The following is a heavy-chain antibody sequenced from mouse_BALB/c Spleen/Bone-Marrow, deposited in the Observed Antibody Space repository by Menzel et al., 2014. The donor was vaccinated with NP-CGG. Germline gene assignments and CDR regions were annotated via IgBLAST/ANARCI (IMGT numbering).Heavy chain of an antibody. J-gene: IGHJ4*01. CDR1: GFSLSDYG. D-gene: IGHD2-10*02. V-gene: IGHV2-6-5*01. CDR2: IWGGGKE. CDR3: AKHRSVYPYAMDY. Sequence: QAQLKESGPGLVAPSQSLSITCTVSGFSLSDYGVSWIRQSPGKGLEWLGVIWGGGKEYYNSVLKSRLSINKDNSKSQVFLKMYSLQTDDTAIYYCAKHRSVYPYAMDYWGQGTSVTVSS.